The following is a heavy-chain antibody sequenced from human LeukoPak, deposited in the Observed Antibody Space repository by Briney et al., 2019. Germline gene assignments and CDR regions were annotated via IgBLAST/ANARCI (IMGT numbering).Heavy chain of an antibody. Sequence: SETLSLTCTVSGGSISSSSYYWGWIRQPPGKGLEWIGSIYYSGSTYYNPSLKSRVTISVDTSKNQFSLKLSSVTAADTAVYYCARPTTVLYYGMDVWGQGTTVTVSS. D-gene: IGHD4-17*01. V-gene: IGHV4-39*01. CDR1: GGSISSSSYY. CDR3: ARPTTVLYYGMDV. CDR2: IYYSGST. J-gene: IGHJ6*02.